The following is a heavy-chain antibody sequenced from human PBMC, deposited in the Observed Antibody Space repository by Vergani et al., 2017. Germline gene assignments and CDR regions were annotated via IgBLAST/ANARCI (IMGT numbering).Heavy chain of an antibody. J-gene: IGHJ3*02. D-gene: IGHD3-3*01. V-gene: IGHV4-39*07. CDR3: AIGGSAYYDFWSGPPGSSPPDAFDI. CDR2: IYYSGST. Sequence: QLQLQESGPGLVKPSETLSLTCTVSGGSISSSSYYWGWIRQPPGKGLEWIGSIYYSGSTYYNPSLKSRVTISVDTSKNQFALKLSSVTAADTAVYYCAIGGSAYYDFWSGPPGSSPPDAFDIWGQGTMVTVSS. CDR1: GGSISSSSYY.